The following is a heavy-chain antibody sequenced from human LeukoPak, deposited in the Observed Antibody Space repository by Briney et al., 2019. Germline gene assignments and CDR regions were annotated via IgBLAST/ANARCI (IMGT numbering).Heavy chain of an antibody. J-gene: IGHJ4*02. CDR3: ARSRAATFDY. Sequence: SQTLSLTCAISGDSVSSKSAAWNWIRQSPSRGLEWVGRIYYRSKWSNDYAASVKGRITVNPDTSKNQFSLQLSSVTPEDTAVYYCARSRAATFDYWGQGTLVTVSS. CDR2: IYYRSKWSN. D-gene: IGHD2-15*01. CDR1: GDSVSSKSAA. V-gene: IGHV6-1*01.